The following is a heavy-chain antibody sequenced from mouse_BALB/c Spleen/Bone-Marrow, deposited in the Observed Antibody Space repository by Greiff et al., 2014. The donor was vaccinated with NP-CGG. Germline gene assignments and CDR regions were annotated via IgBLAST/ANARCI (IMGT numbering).Heavy chain of an antibody. Sequence: EVQLQQSGAELVKPGASVKLSCTASGFNIKDTYMHWVKRRPEQGLEWIGRIDPANVNTKYDPEFQGKATITADTSSNTAYLQLSSLTSEDTAVYYCASYVYGYYFDYWGQGTTLTVSS. CDR3: ASYVYGYYFDY. D-gene: IGHD1-1*01. CDR1: GFNIKDTY. J-gene: IGHJ2*01. CDR2: IDPANVNT. V-gene: IGHV14-3*02.